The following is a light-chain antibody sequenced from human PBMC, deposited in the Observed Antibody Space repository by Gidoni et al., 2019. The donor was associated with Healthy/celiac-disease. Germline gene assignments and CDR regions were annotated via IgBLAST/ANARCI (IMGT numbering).Light chain of an antibody. Sequence: QLVLPQSPYASASLGASVKLTCTLSSGHSSYAFAWHQQQPEKVPRYLMKLNSDGSHRQVDGIPYRFSGSSSGAERYLTISSLQSEDESDYYCQTWGTVPVVFGGGTKLTVL. V-gene: IGLV4-69*01. J-gene: IGLJ2*01. CDR3: QTWGTVPVV. CDR2: LNSDGSH. CDR1: SGHSSYA.